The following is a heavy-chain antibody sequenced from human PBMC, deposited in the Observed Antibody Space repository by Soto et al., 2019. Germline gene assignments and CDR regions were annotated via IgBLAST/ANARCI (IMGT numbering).Heavy chain of an antibody. Sequence: PGGYLRLSCAAPQLTFGRYEMNWVRQAPGKGLEWVSYISSSGSTIYYADSVKGRFTISRDNAKNSLYLQMDSLRVEDTAVYYCARRTGFLIDRWGPGTLVTVSS. J-gene: IGHJ5*02. CDR1: QLTFGRYE. CDR2: ISSSGSTI. D-gene: IGHD3-3*01. V-gene: IGHV3-48*03. CDR3: ARRTGFLIDR.